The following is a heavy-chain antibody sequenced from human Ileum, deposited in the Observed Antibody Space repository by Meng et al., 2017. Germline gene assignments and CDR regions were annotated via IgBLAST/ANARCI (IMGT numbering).Heavy chain of an antibody. Sequence: EVQLVESGGGLVKPGGSLRLSCAASGFPFSSHSMNWIRQAPGKSLEWVSFISSGSDYVYYGDSVRGRFTVSRDNAKNALYLQMDSLRVEDTALYFCARHLGYCSGGSCHQWGQGTLVTVPS. CDR2: ISSGSDYV. D-gene: IGHD2-15*01. CDR3: ARHLGYCSGGSCHQ. CDR1: GFPFSSHS. J-gene: IGHJ4*02. V-gene: IGHV3-21*04.